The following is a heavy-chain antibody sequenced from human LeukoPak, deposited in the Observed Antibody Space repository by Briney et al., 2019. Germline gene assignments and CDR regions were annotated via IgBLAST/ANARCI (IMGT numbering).Heavy chain of an antibody. CDR2: MNPNSGNT. J-gene: IGHJ6*03. CDR1: GYTFTSYD. Sequence: ASVKVSCKASGYTFTSYDINWVRQATGQGLEWMGWMNPNSGNTGYAQKFQGRVTMTRDMSTSTVYMELSSLRSEDTAVYYCARDLKNWNEQGGDYYYYMDVWGKGTTVTVSS. CDR3: ARDLKNWNEQGGDYYYYMDV. V-gene: IGHV1-8*01. D-gene: IGHD1-1*01.